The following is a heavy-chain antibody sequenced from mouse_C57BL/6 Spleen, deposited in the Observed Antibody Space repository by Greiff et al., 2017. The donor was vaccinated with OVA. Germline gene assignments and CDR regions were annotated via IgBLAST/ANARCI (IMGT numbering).Heavy chain of an antibody. V-gene: IGHV1-15*01. D-gene: IGHD1-1*01. J-gene: IGHJ1*03. CDR2: IDPETGGT. Sequence: VKLQQSGAELVRPGASVTLSCKASGYTFTDYEMHWVKQTPVHGLEWIGAIDPETGGTAYNQKFKGKAILTADKSSSTAYMELRSLTSEDSAGYDCTRRGYGSGYDWYFDVWGTGTTVTVSS. CDR1: GYTFTDYE. CDR3: TRRGYGSGYDWYFDV.